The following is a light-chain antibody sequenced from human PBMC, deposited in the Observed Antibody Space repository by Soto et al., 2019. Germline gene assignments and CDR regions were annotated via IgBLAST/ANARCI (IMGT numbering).Light chain of an antibody. V-gene: IGLV2-14*01. Sequence: QSVLTQPASVSGSPGQSITISCTGTSSDVGTYNYVSWYQHRPGKAPKLMIYDVSCRPSGVSNRFSGSKSANTASLTISGLQAEDEADYYCSSYTTSNTQVFGGGTKLTVL. CDR3: SSYTTSNTQV. J-gene: IGLJ3*02. CDR2: DVS. CDR1: SSDVGTYNY.